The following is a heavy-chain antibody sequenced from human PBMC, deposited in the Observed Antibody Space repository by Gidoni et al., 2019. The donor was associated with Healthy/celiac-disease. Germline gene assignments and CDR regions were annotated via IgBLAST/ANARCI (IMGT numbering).Heavy chain of an antibody. J-gene: IGHJ4*02. CDR2: INHSGST. CDR1: GGSFSGYY. CDR3: ARDRLLWFGELIPGDY. Sequence: QVQLQQWGAGLLKPSETLSLTCAVYGGSFSGYYWSWIRQPPGKGLEWIGEINHSGSTNYNPSLKSRVTISVDTSKNQFSLKLSSVTAADTAVYYCARDRLLWFGELIPGDYWGQGTLVTVSS. D-gene: IGHD3-10*01. V-gene: IGHV4-34*01.